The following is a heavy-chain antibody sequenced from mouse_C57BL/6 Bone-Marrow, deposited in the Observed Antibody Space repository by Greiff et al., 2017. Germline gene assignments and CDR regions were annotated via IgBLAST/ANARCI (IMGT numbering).Heavy chain of an antibody. CDR3: ARGYGSNWFAY. D-gene: IGHD1-1*01. CDR2: IYPRSGNT. J-gene: IGHJ3*01. CDR1: GYTFTSYG. Sequence: QVQLKQSGAELARPGASVKLSCKASGYTFTSYGISWVKQRTGQGLEWIGEIYPRSGNTYYNEKFKGKATLTADKSSSTAYMELRSLTSEDSAVYFCARGYGSNWFAYWGQGTLVTVSA. V-gene: IGHV1-81*01.